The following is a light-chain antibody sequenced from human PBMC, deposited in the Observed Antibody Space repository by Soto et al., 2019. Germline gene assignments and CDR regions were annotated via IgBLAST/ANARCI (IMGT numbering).Light chain of an antibody. Sequence: HTVVTQEPSFSVSPGGTVTLTCGLSSGSVSTNYYPNWYQQTPGQAPRALIYNTNTRSSGVPDRFSGSILGNKAALTITGAQADDESDYYCVLYMGSGIWAFGGGTKVTVL. CDR1: SGSVSTNYY. CDR3: VLYMGSGIWA. CDR2: NTN. J-gene: IGLJ2*01. V-gene: IGLV8-61*01.